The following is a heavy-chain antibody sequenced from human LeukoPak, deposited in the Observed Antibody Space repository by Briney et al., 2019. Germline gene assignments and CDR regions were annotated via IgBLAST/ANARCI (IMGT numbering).Heavy chain of an antibody. CDR2: IYHSGST. V-gene: IGHV4-38-2*01. Sequence: SETLSLTCAVSGYSISSGYYWGWIRPPPGKGLEWIGSIYHSGSTYYNPSLKSRVTISVDTSKNQFSLKLSSVTAADTAVYYCARAYSGQFDYWGQGTLVTVSS. J-gene: IGHJ4*02. CDR1: GYSISSGYY. CDR3: ARAYSGQFDY. D-gene: IGHD6-13*01.